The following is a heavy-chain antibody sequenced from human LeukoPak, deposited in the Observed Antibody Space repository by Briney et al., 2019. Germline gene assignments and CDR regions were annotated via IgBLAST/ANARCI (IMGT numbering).Heavy chain of an antibody. D-gene: IGHD4-17*01. J-gene: IGHJ3*02. Sequence: GGSLRLSCAASGFTFDDYGMSWVRQAPGKGLEWVSGINWNGGSTGHADSVKGRFTISRDNAKNSLYLQMNSLRAEDTALYYCARDYYGDYRIWDDAFDIWGQGTMVTVSS. CDR1: GFTFDDYG. CDR2: INWNGGST. V-gene: IGHV3-20*04. CDR3: ARDYYGDYRIWDDAFDI.